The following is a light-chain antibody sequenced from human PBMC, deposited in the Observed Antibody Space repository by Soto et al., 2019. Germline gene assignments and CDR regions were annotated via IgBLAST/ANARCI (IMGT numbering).Light chain of an antibody. J-gene: IGKJ1*01. V-gene: IGKV1-6*01. CDR3: LLDFRYFWA. CDR1: QAIRTA. CDR2: AAS. Sequence: AIQLTQSPSSLSASVGDRVTITCRASQAIRTALGWYQQKPGKVPELLIYAASTLQSGVPSRFSGSGSGTDFTLNISSLQPEDFATYYCLLDFRYFWAFGQGTKV.